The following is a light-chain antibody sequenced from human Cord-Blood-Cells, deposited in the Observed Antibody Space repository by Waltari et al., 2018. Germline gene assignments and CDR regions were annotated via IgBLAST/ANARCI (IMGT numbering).Light chain of an antibody. Sequence: EIVMTQSPATLSVSPGDRATLSCRASQSVSSNLAWYQQKPGQAPRLLIYGASTRATGIPARFSGSGSGTEFTLTISSLQSEDFAVYYCQQYNNWPPIFTFGPGTKVDIK. J-gene: IGKJ3*01. V-gene: IGKV3-15*01. CDR3: QQYNNWPPIFT. CDR1: QSVSSN. CDR2: GAS.